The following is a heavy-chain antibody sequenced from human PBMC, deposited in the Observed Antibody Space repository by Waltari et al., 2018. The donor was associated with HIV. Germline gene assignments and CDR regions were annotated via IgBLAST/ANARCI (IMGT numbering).Heavy chain of an antibody. V-gene: IGHV4-39*01. J-gene: IGHJ6*02. CDR3: ARRPRMAAFYLYYGMDV. D-gene: IGHD2-8*01. Sequence: QLQLQQSGPGLVKPSETLSLTCTVPGGSVITRDYYWDFIRQSPGKGLEWIGNIYYTGTTFYNPSLKSRVTMSADLSRNQFSLRLNSVTAADTAIYYCARRPRMAAFYLYYGMDVWGQGTTVTVSS. CDR1: GGSVITRDYY. CDR2: IYYTGTT.